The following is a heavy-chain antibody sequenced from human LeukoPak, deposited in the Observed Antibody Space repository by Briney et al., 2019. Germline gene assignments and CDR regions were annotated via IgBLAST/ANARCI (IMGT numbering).Heavy chain of an antibody. Sequence: SETLSLTCTVSGGSISSYHWSWIRQPPGKGLEWIGYIYYSGSTNYNPSLKSRVTISVDTSKNQFSLKLSSVTAADTAVYYCASLQNPEWGFDPWGQGTLVTVSS. J-gene: IGHJ5*02. CDR2: IYYSGST. D-gene: IGHD2-8*01. CDR1: GGSISSYH. CDR3: ASLQNPEWGFDP. V-gene: IGHV4-59*01.